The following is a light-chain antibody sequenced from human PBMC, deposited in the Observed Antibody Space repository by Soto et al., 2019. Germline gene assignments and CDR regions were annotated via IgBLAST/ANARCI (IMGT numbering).Light chain of an antibody. J-gene: IGKJ1*01. CDR2: STS. V-gene: IGKV1-39*01. Sequence: DLPLTQSASFLSASLGDRVTITWRASQSISRYLSWYQQKPGKPPRLLVYSTSSLQIGVPSRFRGGGSGYGTDFTLTIHSLQPEDFATYDCQQSYTSSWTFGQGTQVDIK. CDR1: QSISRY. CDR3: QQSYTSSWT.